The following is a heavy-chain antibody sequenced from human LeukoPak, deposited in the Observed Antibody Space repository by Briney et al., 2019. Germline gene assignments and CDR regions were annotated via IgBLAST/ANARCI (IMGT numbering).Heavy chain of an antibody. CDR2: VSDSGDTT. V-gene: IGHV3-23*01. J-gene: IGHJ3*02. CDR3: VKGGWGATVHI. Sequence: PGGSLRLSCVASGFTFSDYAMTWVRQAPGKGPEWVSGVSDSGDTTYYADSVKGRLTISRDNSKNTLYLQMHNLTVEDTALYYCVKGGWGATVHIWGQGTMVTVSS. CDR1: GFTFSDYA. D-gene: IGHD1-26*01.